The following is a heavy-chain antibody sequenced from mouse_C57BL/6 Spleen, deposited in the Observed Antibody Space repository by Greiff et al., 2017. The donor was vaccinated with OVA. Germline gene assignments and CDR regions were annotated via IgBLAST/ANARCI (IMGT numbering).Heavy chain of an antibody. CDR1: GFSFNTYA. J-gene: IGHJ2*01. Sequence: EVKLMESGGGLVQPTGSLKLSCAASGFSFNTYAMNWVRQAPGKGLEWVARIRSKSNNYATYYADSVKDRFTISRDDSESMLYLQMNNLKTDDTAMYYCVSSNWDGGLYFDYWGQGTTLTVSS. D-gene: IGHD4-1*02. V-gene: IGHV10-1*01. CDR3: VSSNWDGGLYFDY. CDR2: IRSKSNNYAT.